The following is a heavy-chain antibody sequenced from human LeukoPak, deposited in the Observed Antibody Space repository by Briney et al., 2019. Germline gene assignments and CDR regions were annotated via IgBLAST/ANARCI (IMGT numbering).Heavy chain of an antibody. V-gene: IGHV4-59*01. J-gene: IGHJ6*03. Sequence: SETLSLTCTVSGGFISSYYWSWIRQPPGKGLECIGYIYYSGSTNYNPSLKSRVTISVDTSKNQFSLKLSSVTAADTAVYYCARDRHITMVRGVGMDVWGKGTTVTISS. CDR2: IYYSGST. CDR1: GGFISSYY. CDR3: ARDRHITMVRGVGMDV. D-gene: IGHD3-10*01.